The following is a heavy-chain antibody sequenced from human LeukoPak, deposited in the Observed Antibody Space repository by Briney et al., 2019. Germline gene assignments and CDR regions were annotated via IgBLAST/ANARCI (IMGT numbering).Heavy chain of an antibody. CDR1: GFTSSSYE. Sequence: GGSLRLSCAASGFTSSSYEMNWVRQAPGKGLEWVSYISSSGSTIYYADSVKGRFTISRDNAKNSLYLQMNSLRAEDTAVYYCARDLSAVDTVDYWGQGTLVTVSS. CDR2: ISSSGSTI. V-gene: IGHV3-48*03. CDR3: ARDLSAVDTVDY. D-gene: IGHD5-18*01. J-gene: IGHJ4*02.